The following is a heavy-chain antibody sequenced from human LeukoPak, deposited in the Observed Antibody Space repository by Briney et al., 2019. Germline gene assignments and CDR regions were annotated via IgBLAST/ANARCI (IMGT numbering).Heavy chain of an antibody. CDR2: IYSGGST. D-gene: IGHD2-15*01. CDR1: GFTVSSNY. CDR3: ASDSYSPEYFQH. J-gene: IGHJ1*01. Sequence: GGSLRLSCAASGFTVSSNYMTWVRQAPGKGLEWVSLIYSGGSTSYADSVRGRFTISRDNSKNTLYLQMNSLRAEDTAVYYCASDSYSPEYFQHWGQGTLVTVSS. V-gene: IGHV3-66*01.